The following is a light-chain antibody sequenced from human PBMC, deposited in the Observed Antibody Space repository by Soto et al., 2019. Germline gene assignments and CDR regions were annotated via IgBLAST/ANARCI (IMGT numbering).Light chain of an antibody. CDR3: CSYADGSIYF. CDR2: YVD. V-gene: IGLV2-14*03. CDR1: SRDVGAYDY. J-gene: IGLJ1*01. Sequence: QSVLTQPASVSGSPGQSITISCTGTSRDVGAYDYVSWYLQYPDKAPQLLIYYVDHRPSGVSSRFSGSKSGNTASLTISGLQAEDEGDYYCCSYADGSIYFSGTGTKVTVL.